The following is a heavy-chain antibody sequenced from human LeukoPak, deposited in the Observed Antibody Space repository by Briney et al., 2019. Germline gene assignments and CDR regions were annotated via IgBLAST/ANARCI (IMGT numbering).Heavy chain of an antibody. J-gene: IGHJ4*02. CDR3: ARAPLYSPVDY. D-gene: IGHD5-18*01. CDR2: VNTDGNTA. Sequence: PGGSLRLSCAASGFTFSSYAMSWVRQAPGKGLVWVSRVNTDGNTANYADSVKGRFTVSRDNAKNTLYLQTNSLRAEDTAVYFCARAPLYSPVDYWGQGTLVTVSS. V-gene: IGHV3-74*01. CDR1: GFTFSSYA.